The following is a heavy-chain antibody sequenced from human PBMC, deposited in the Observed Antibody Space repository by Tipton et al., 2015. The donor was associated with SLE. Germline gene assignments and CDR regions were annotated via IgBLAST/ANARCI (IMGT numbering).Heavy chain of an antibody. D-gene: IGHD1-26*01. CDR2: IYHSGST. Sequence: TLSLTCTVSGYSISSGYYWGWIRQPPGKGLEWIGSIYHSGSTYYNPSLKSRVTISVDTSKNQFSLKLSSVTAADTAVYYCASSAGGGWFDPWGQGTLVTVSS. CDR1: GYSISSGYY. V-gene: IGHV4-38-2*02. J-gene: IGHJ5*02. CDR3: ASSAGGGWFDP.